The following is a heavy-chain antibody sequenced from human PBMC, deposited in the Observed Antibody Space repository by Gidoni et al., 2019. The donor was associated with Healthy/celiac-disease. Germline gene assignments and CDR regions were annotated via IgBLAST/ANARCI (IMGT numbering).Heavy chain of an antibody. D-gene: IGHD3-3*01. CDR3: ARDDDFWSGIAPL. CDR1: GFTFSSYA. CDR2: ISYDGSNK. Sequence: QVQLVESGGGVVQPGRSLRLSCAASGFTFSSYAMHWVRQAPGKGLEWVAVISYDGSNKYYADSVKGRFTISRDNSKNTLYLQMNSLRAEDTAVYYCARDDDFWSGIAPLWGKGTTVTVSS. J-gene: IGHJ6*04. V-gene: IGHV3-30-3*01.